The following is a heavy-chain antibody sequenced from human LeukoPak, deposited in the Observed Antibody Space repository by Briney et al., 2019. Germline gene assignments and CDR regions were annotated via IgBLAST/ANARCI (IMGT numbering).Heavy chain of an antibody. CDR2: VYHSGNT. J-gene: IGHJ4*02. V-gene: IGHV4-38-2*01. Sequence: SETLSLTCAVSGYSISSGYFWGWIRQPPGRRLEWIGTVYHSGNTYYNPSLKSRLTISVDTSKNQFSLTLNSVTAADTAVYYCARRYYYGSGVFDYWGQGALVTVSS. CDR3: ARRYYYGSGVFDY. CDR1: GYSISSGYF. D-gene: IGHD3-10*01.